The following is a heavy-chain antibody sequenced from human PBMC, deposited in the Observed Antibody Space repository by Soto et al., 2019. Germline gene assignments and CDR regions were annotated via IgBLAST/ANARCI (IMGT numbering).Heavy chain of an antibody. Sequence: PGGSLRLSCAASGFAFSTFAMTWVRQAPGKGLEWVAAISVSGNNAYYADFVKGRFTISRDNSQNSVFLQMSSLRADDTAVYYCARDQLRPGILYSLGVLLPEYGLWGQGTLVTVSS. D-gene: IGHD3-22*01. CDR2: ISVSGNNA. V-gene: IGHV3-23*01. CDR1: GFAFSTFA. CDR3: ARDQLRPGILYSLGVLLPEYGL. J-gene: IGHJ4*02.